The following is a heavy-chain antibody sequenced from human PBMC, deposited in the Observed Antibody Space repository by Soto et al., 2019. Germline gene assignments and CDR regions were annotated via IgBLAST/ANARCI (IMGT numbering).Heavy chain of an antibody. CDR3: ARSNYDFWSGYTPALYYYYGMDV. CDR2: ISYDGSNK. CDR1: GFTFSSYA. D-gene: IGHD3-3*01. J-gene: IGHJ6*02. Sequence: GGSLRLSCAASGFTFSSYAMHWVRQAPGKGLEWVAVISYDGSNKYYADSVKGRFTISRDNSKNTLYLQMNSLRAEDTAVYYCARSNYDFWSGYTPALYYYYGMDVWGQGTTVTVSS. V-gene: IGHV3-30-3*01.